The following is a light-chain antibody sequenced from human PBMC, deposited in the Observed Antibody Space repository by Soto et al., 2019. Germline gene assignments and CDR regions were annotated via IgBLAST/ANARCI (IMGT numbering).Light chain of an antibody. CDR2: DDN. CDR1: SSNIGNNY. Sequence: QSVLTQPPSVSAAPGQKVTISCSGSSSNIGNNYVSWYQQLPGTAPKLLIYDDNKRPSGIPDRFSGSKSDTSATLGITGLQTGDEADYYCGTWDSTLSAFYVFGTGTKATVL. J-gene: IGLJ1*01. V-gene: IGLV1-51*01. CDR3: GTWDSTLSAFYV.